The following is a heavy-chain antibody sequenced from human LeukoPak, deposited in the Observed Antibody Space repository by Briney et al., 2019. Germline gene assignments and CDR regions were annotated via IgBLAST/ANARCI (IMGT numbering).Heavy chain of an antibody. CDR1: GFTFSDYA. CDR2: ISGSGGST. D-gene: IGHD3-3*01. CDR3: AKGPKYDFWSGTRDYYFDY. Sequence: GGSLRLSCAASGFTFSDYAMHWVRQAPGRGLEWVSAISGSGGSTYYADSVKGRFTISRDNSRNTLYLQINSLRAEDTAVYYCAKGPKYDFWSGTRDYYFDYWGQGTLVTVPS. V-gene: IGHV3-23*01. J-gene: IGHJ4*02.